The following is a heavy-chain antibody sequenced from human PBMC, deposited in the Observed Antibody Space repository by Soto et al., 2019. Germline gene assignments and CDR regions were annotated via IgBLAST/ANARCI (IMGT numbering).Heavy chain of an antibody. CDR3: ARVGGRRNWFDP. CDR1: GGSISSSSYY. D-gene: IGHD2-15*01. J-gene: IGHJ5*02. Sequence: SETLSLTCTVSGGSISSSSYYWGWIRQPPGKGLEWIGSIYYSGSTYYNPSLKSRVTISVDRSKNQFSLKLSSVTAADTAVYYCARVGGRRNWFDPWGQGTLVTVSS. V-gene: IGHV4-39*07. CDR2: IYYSGST.